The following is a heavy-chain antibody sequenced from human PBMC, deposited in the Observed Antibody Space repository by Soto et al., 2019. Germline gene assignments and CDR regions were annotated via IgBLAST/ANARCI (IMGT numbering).Heavy chain of an antibody. Sequence: VKVSCKASGGIFSNYTISWVRQAPGQGLEWMGRITPILGIEDYAQNFRGRVTIIADKSTSTAYMDLSSLRSEDTAVYYCARGTIVVVPGTSRYYYYGMDVWGQGTTVTVSS. CDR1: GGIFSNYT. V-gene: IGHV1-69*02. CDR3: ARGTIVVVPGTSRYYYYGMDV. J-gene: IGHJ6*02. CDR2: ITPILGIE. D-gene: IGHD2-15*01.